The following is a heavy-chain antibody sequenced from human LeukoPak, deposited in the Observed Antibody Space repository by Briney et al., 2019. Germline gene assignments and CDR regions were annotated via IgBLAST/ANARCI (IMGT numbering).Heavy chain of an antibody. CDR3: AGAGKNSRSYDD. Sequence: SETLSLTCIVSGDSISSYYWSWIRQPPGKGLEWIGYTSHSGSTNSNPSLKSRVTISVDTSKNQFSLTLSSVTAADTAMYYCAGAGKNSRSYDDWGQGTLVTVSS. J-gene: IGHJ4*02. CDR2: TSHSGST. CDR1: GDSISSYY. V-gene: IGHV4-59*01. D-gene: IGHD3-10*01.